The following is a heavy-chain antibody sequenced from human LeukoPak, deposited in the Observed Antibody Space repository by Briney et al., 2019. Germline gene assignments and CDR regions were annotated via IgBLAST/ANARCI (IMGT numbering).Heavy chain of an antibody. CDR2: IYYSGST. J-gene: IGHJ4*02. CDR3: ATAPHTRRVVFDH. D-gene: IGHD2-15*01. Sequence: KASETLSLTCTVSGGSISSTSYHWGWIRQSPGKGLEWIGHIYYSGSTFYYPSLKGRVTISLDTSKNQFSLKLSSVTAADTAVYYCATAPHTRRVVFDHWGQGTLVTVSS. V-gene: IGHV4-39*07. CDR1: GGSISSTSYH.